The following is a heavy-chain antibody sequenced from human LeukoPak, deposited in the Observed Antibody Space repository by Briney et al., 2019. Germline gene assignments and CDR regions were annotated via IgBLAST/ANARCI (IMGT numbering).Heavy chain of an antibody. Sequence: PSQTLSLTCTVSGGSISSGGYYWSWIRQHPGQGLERIGYIYYSGSTNYNPALKSRVTISADTSKNQFSLNLRSVTAADTAVYYCARDVSLGYYDSSGHIPQIYFDYWGQGTLVTVSS. J-gene: IGHJ4*02. CDR3: ARDVSLGYYDSSGHIPQIYFDY. CDR2: IYYSGST. CDR1: GGSISSGGYY. V-gene: IGHV4-31*03. D-gene: IGHD3-22*01.